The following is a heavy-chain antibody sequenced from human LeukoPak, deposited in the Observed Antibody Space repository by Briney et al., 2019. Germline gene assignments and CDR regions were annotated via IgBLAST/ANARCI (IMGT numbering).Heavy chain of an antibody. CDR2: IYTSGST. CDR1: GGSISSYY. J-gene: IGHJ6*02. V-gene: IGHV4-4*07. CDR3: ARGRMDYYDSSGYYHYYYGMDV. Sequence: SETLSLTCTVSGGSISSYYWSWIRQPAGKGLEWIGRIYTSGSTNYNPSLKSRVTMSVDTSKNQFSLKLSSVTAADTAVYYCARGRMDYYDSSGYYHYYYGMDVWGQGTTVTVSS. D-gene: IGHD3-22*01.